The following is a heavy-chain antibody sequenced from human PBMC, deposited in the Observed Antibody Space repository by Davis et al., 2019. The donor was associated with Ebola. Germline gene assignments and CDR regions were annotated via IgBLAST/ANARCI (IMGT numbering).Heavy chain of an antibody. D-gene: IGHD7-27*01. J-gene: IGHJ6*02. CDR3: ARASRVGSAALGYYYYYGMDV. CDR1: GGTFSSYA. Sequence: ASVKVSCKASGGTFSSYAISWVRQAPGQGLEWMGWINAGNGNTKYSQKFQGRVTITRDTSASTAYMELSSLRSEDTAVYYCARASRVGSAALGYYYYYGMDVWGQGTTVTVSS. V-gene: IGHV1-3*01. CDR2: INAGNGNT.